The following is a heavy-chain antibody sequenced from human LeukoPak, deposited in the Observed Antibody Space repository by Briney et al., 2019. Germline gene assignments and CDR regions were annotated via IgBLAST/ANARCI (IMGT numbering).Heavy chain of an antibody. J-gene: IGHJ3*02. CDR3: AASITGTTDGAFDI. CDR2: INHSGRT. Sequence: PSETLALTCAVYGRFFSGYYWSWIRQPPGKELEWVGEINHSGRTKYNPSLKSRVTISVDTSKSQFSLKLSSVTAADTAVYYCAASITGTTDGAFDIWGQGTMVTVYS. CDR1: GRFFSGYY. D-gene: IGHD1-7*01. V-gene: IGHV4-34*01.